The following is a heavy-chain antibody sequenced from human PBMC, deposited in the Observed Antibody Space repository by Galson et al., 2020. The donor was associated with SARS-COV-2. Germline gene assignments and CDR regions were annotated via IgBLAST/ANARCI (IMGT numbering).Heavy chain of an antibody. CDR1: GFSLSNPRMG. Sequence: SGPTLVKPTETLTLTCTVSGFSLSNPRMGVSWIRQPPGKALEWLAHIFSNDETSYSTSLKSRLTISKDTSKSQVVLTMTNMYPVDTATYYCARIRVDNFEWELLTDYYYYMDVWGKGTTVTVSS. D-gene: IGHD1-26*01. V-gene: IGHV2-26*01. CDR3: ARIRVDNFEWELLTDYYYYMDV. J-gene: IGHJ6*03. CDR2: IFSNDET.